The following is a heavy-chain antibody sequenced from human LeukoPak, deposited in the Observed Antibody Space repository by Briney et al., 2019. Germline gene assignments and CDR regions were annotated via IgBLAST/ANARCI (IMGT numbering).Heavy chain of an antibody. CDR3: ARGRIAYYGMDV. Sequence: SQTLSLTCAISGDSVSSTSAAWNWIRQSPSRGLEWLGRTYYRSKSYNDYAISVKSRITINPDTSKNQFSLQLNSVAPEDTAVYYCARGRIAYYGMDVWGQGTTVTVSS. D-gene: IGHD2-21*01. CDR2: TYYRSKSYN. CDR1: GDSVSSTSAA. V-gene: IGHV6-1*01. J-gene: IGHJ6*02.